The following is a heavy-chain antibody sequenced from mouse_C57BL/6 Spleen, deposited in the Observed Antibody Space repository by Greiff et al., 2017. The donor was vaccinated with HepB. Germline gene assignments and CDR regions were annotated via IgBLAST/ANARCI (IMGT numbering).Heavy chain of an antibody. CDR2: ISSGSSTI. Sequence: EVKLVESGGGLVKPGGSLKLSCAASGFTFSDYGMHWVRQAPEKGLEWVAYISSGSSTIYYADTVKGRFTISRDNAKNTLFLQMTSLRSEDTAMYYCARYPSYYAMDYWGQGTSVTVSS. D-gene: IGHD2-12*01. CDR3: ARYPSYYAMDY. CDR1: GFTFSDYG. J-gene: IGHJ4*01. V-gene: IGHV5-17*01.